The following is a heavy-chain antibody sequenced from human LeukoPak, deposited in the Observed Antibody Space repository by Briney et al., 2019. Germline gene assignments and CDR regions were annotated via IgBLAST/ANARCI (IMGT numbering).Heavy chain of an antibody. D-gene: IGHD3-22*01. CDR3: AKDIQNYYDSSGLDY. CDR1: GFTFSSYA. V-gene: IGHV3-23*01. J-gene: IGHJ4*02. CDR2: ISGSGGST. Sequence: PGGSLRLSCAASGFTFSSYAMSWVRQAPGKGLEWVSAISGSGGSTYYADSVKGRFTISRDNSKNTLYLQMNSLRAEDTAVYYCAKDIQNYYDSSGLDYWGQGTLVTVSS.